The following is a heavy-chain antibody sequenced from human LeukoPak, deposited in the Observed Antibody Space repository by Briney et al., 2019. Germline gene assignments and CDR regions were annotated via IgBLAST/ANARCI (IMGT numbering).Heavy chain of an antibody. CDR1: GYSISSDYY. Sequence: SETLSLTCAVSGYSISSDYYWDWIRQPPGEGLEWVARIYHSGSPYYNPSLNSRVTISVDTPTNHFSPKLSSVTAPGTALYCGARRAGAGPFDYWGQGTLVTVSS. CDR3: ARRAGAGPFDY. V-gene: IGHV4-38-2*01. D-gene: IGHD1-26*01. CDR2: IYHSGSP. J-gene: IGHJ4*02.